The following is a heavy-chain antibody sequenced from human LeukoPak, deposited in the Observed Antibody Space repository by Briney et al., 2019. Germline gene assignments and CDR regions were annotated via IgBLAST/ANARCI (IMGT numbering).Heavy chain of an antibody. Sequence: GGSLLLSCAASGFPFSSYSMNWVRQAPGKGLEWVSSISSSSSYIYYADSVKGRFTISRDNAKNSLYLQMNSLRAEDTAVYYCAGEIETYYYDSSGYYYNYYYYYMDVWGKGTTVTVSS. D-gene: IGHD3-22*01. J-gene: IGHJ6*03. CDR1: GFPFSSYS. V-gene: IGHV3-21*01. CDR2: ISSSSSYI. CDR3: AGEIETYYYDSSGYYYNYYYYYMDV.